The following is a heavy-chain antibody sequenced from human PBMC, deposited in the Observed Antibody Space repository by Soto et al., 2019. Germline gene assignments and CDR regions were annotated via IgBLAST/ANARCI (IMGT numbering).Heavy chain of an antibody. CDR3: ARAGTNDFWSGYDY. CDR2: ISAYNGNT. Sequence: ASVKVSCKTSGYTFTSYGISWVRQAPGQGLEWMGWISAYNGNTNYAQKLQGRVTMTTDTSTSTAYMELRSLRSDDTAVYYCARAGTNDFWSGYDYWGQGTLVTVSS. CDR1: GYTFTSYG. D-gene: IGHD3-3*01. J-gene: IGHJ4*02. V-gene: IGHV1-18*01.